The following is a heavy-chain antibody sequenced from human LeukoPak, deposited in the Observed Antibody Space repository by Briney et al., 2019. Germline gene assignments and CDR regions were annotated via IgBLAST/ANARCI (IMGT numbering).Heavy chain of an antibody. V-gene: IGHV3-23*01. D-gene: IGHD5-18*01. CDR2: ISGSGSGSRGST. CDR1: GFTFSSYA. CDR3: ARGSRGYSYGLLFDY. J-gene: IGHJ4*02. Sequence: GGSLRLSCAASGFTFSSYAMSWVRQAPGKGLEWVSGISGSGSGSRGSTYYADSVKGRFTISRDNAKNSLYLQMNSLRAEDTAVYYCARGSRGYSYGLLFDYWGQGTLVTVSS.